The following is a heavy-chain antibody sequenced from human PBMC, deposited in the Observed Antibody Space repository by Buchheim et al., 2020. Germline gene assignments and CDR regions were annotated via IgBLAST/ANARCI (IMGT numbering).Heavy chain of an antibody. CDR1: GFTFSSYA. CDR3: AKDSVGPIDSSGYCDFDY. V-gene: IGHV3-23*01. Sequence: EVQLLESGGGLVQPGGSLRLSCAASGFTFSSYAMSWVRQAPGKGLEWVSAISGSGGSTYYADSVKGRFTISRDNSKNTLYLQMNSLRAEDTAVYYCAKDSVGPIDSSGYCDFDYWGQGTL. J-gene: IGHJ4*02. CDR2: ISGSGGST. D-gene: IGHD3-22*01.